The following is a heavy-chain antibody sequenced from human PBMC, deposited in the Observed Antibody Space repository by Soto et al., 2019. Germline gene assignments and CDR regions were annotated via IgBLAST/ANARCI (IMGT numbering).Heavy chain of an antibody. CDR2: IYTSGST. J-gene: IGHJ5*02. V-gene: IGHV4-4*07. D-gene: IGHD4-17*01. CDR3: ARTPAVGDYGDYNNWFDP. CDR1: GGSISSYY. Sequence: QVQLQESGPGLVKPSETLSLTCTVSGGSISSYYWSWIRQPAGKGLEWIGRIYTSGSTNYNPSLKSRVTMSVDTSKNQFSLKRSSVTAADTAVYYCARTPAVGDYGDYNNWFDPWGQGTLVTVSS.